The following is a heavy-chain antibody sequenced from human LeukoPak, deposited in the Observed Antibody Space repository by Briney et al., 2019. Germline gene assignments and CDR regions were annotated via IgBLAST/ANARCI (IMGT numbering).Heavy chain of an antibody. CDR3: ARESRYGSGSYIDY. CDR1: GFTVSSNY. V-gene: IGHV3-66*01. CDR2: IYSGGST. J-gene: IGHJ4*02. D-gene: IGHD3-10*01. Sequence: PGGSLRLSCAASGFTVSSNYMSWVRQAPGKGLEWVSVIYSGGSTYYADSVKGRFTISRDNSKNTLYLQMNSLRAEDTAAYYCARESRYGSGSYIDYWGQGTLVTVSS.